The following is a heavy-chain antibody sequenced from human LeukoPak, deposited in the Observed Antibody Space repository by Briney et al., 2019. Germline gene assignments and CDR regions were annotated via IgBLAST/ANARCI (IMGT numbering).Heavy chain of an antibody. CDR1: GYTLTSYA. D-gene: IGHD1-26*01. J-gene: IGHJ5*02. V-gene: IGHV1-3*04. CDR3: AGGVGAYPKNFWLDP. CDR2: INTGNGDT. Sequence: ASVKVSCKASGYTLTSYAMHWVRQAPGQRLEWMGWINTGNGDTKYSQKFQGRVTITRDTSASTAYMELSSLRSEDTAVYFCAGGVGAYPKNFWLDPWGQGTLVTVSS.